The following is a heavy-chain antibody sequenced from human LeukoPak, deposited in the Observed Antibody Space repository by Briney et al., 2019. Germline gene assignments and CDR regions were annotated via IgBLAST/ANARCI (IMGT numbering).Heavy chain of an antibody. V-gene: IGHV3-30*18. CDR3: ANLLDTGDFDY. D-gene: IGHD5-18*01. J-gene: IGHJ4*02. CDR1: GFTFSSYG. Sequence: PGRSLRLSCAASGFTFSSYGMHWVRQAPGKGLEWVAVISYDGSNKYYADSVKGRFTIPRDNSKNTLYLQMNSLRAEDTAVYYCANLLDTGDFDYWGQGTLVTVSS. CDR2: ISYDGSNK.